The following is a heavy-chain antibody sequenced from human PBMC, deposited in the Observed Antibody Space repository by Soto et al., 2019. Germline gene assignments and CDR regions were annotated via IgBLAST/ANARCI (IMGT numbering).Heavy chain of an antibody. D-gene: IGHD1-26*01. V-gene: IGHV3-23*01. J-gene: IGHJ4*02. CDR2: ISGSGGST. CDR3: AKWRISGSYSTPYFDY. Sequence: VQLLESGGGLVQPGGSLRLSCAASGFTFSSYAMSWVRQAPGKGLEWVSAISGSGGSTYYADSVKGRFTISRDNSKNTLYLQMNSLRAEDTAVYYCAKWRISGSYSTPYFDYWGQGTLVTVSS. CDR1: GFTFSSYA.